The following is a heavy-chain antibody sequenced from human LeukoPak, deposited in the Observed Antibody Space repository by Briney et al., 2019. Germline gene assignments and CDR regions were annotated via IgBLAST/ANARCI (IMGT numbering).Heavy chain of an antibody. D-gene: IGHD6-13*01. Sequence: PSETLSLTCTVSGGSISSHYWSWIRQPPGKGLEWIGYIYFSGSTNYNPSLKSRVTISVDTSRNQFSLKLSSVTAADTAVYYCARGRKQQLENWFDPWGQGTLVTVSS. CDR2: IYFSGST. J-gene: IGHJ5*02. CDR3: ARGRKQQLENWFDP. CDR1: GGSISSHY. V-gene: IGHV4-59*11.